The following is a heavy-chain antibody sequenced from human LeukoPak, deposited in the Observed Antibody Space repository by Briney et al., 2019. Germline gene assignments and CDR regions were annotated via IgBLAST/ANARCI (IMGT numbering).Heavy chain of an antibody. V-gene: IGHV1-69*06. CDR3: ARDGYYGSGSYFDY. CDR1: GGTFSSYA. Sequence: ASVKVSCKASGGTFSSYAISWVRQAPGQGLGWMGGIIPIFGTANYAQTFQGRVTIIADKSTSTAYMELSSLRSEDTAVYYCARDGYYGSGSYFDYWGQGTLVTVSS. D-gene: IGHD3-10*01. CDR2: IIPIFGTA. J-gene: IGHJ4*02.